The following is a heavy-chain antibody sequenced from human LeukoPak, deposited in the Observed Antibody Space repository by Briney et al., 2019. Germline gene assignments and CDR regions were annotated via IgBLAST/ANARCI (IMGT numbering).Heavy chain of an antibody. CDR2: ISGSGGST. CDR3: AKERPQTTAYDY. CDR1: RFTFSTYT. Sequence: GGSLRLSCAASRFTFSTYTMNWVRQAPGKGLEWVSTISGSGGSTYYADSVKGRFTISRDNSKDTLYLQMSSLRAEDTAVYYCAKERPQTTAYDYWGQGTLVTVSS. D-gene: IGHD1-7*01. V-gene: IGHV3-23*01. J-gene: IGHJ4*02.